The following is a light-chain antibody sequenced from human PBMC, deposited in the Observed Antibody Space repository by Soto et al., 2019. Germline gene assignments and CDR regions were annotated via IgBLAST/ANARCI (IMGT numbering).Light chain of an antibody. CDR3: QQYHNYPRT. Sequence: DIRMTQARSTLSTCIGGRGPLTCRASESIRTWLAWYQHKPGKAPKFLIYDASSLESGVPSRFSGSGSGTEFTLTISNLQPDDFATYFCQQYHNYPRTFGQGTKVDIK. V-gene: IGKV1-5*01. CDR1: ESIRTW. CDR2: DAS. J-gene: IGKJ1*01.